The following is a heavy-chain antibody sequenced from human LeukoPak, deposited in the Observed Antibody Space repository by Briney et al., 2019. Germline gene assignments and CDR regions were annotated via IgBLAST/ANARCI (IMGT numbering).Heavy chain of an antibody. CDR3: ARGGLVYYGSGSYYYY. CDR2: INHSGST. D-gene: IGHD3-10*01. CDR1: GGSFSGYY. J-gene: IGHJ4*02. V-gene: IGHV4-34*01. Sequence: SETLSLTCAVYGGSFSGYYWSWIRQPPGKGLEWIGEINHSGSTNYNPSLKSRVTISVDTSKNQFSLKLSSVTAADTAVYYCARGGLVYYGSGSYYYYWGQGTLVTVSS.